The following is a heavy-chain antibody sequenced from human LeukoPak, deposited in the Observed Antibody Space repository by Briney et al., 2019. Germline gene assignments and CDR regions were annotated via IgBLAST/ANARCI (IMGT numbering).Heavy chain of an antibody. CDR3: ARVHYDFWSGYLGRDDAFDI. V-gene: IGHV4-59*01. D-gene: IGHD3-3*01. CDR2: IYYSGST. J-gene: IGHJ3*02. CDR1: GGSISSYY. Sequence: SETLSLTCTVSGGSISSYYWSWLRQPPGKGLEWIGYIYYSGSTNYNPSLKSRVTISVDTSKNQFSLKLSSVTAADTAVYYCARVHYDFWSGYLGRDDAFDIWGQGTMVTVSS.